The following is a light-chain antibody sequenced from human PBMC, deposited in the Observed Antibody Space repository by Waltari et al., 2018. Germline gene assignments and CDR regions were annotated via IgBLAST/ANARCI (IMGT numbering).Light chain of an antibody. J-gene: IGKJ4*01. CDR1: QDISRY. V-gene: IGKV1D-12*01. CDR3: QQYHHLPLT. Sequence: DIQMTQSPSSVSASLGDRVTITCRARQDISRYLAWYQQTPGRSPKLLIFDTSSLQSGVPSRFSGSGSGTDFTLTISSLQPEDIGTYYCQQYHHLPLTFAGGTKVAVK. CDR2: DTS.